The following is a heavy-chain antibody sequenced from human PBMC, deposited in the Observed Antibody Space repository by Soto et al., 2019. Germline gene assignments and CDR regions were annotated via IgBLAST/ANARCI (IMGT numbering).Heavy chain of an antibody. V-gene: IGHV1-69*13. CDR1: GGTFSSYA. D-gene: IGHD2-21*02. CDR2: IIPIFGTA. J-gene: IGHJ5*02. CDR3: AREPYCGGDCYSGWFDP. Sequence: SVKVSCKASGGTFSSYAISWVRQAPGQGLEWIGGIIPIFGTANYAQKFQGRVTITADESTSTAYMELSSLRSEDTAVYYCAREPYCGGDCYSGWFDPWGQGTLVTVSS.